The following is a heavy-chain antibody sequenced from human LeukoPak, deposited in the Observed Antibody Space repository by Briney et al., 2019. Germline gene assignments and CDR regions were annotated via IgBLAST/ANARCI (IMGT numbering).Heavy chain of an antibody. CDR3: ARRVGYSGYDWGMYYYYYMDV. V-gene: IGHV4-34*01. J-gene: IGHJ6*03. CDR2: INHSGST. D-gene: IGHD5-12*01. Sequence: SETLSLTCAVYGGSFNGYYWSWIRQPPGKGLEWIGEINHSGSTNYNPSLKSRVTISVDTSKNQFSLKLSSVTAADTAVYYCARRVGYSGYDWGMYYYYYMDVWGKGTTVTISS. CDR1: GGSFNGYY.